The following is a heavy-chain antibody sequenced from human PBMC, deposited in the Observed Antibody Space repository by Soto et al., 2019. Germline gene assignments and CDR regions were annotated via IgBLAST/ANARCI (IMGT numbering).Heavy chain of an antibody. CDR3: ARPHYDSNTFYSYFDY. D-gene: IGHD3-22*01. V-gene: IGHV4-34*12. CDR1: CGSFSGYY. J-gene: IGHJ4*02. Sequence: SETLSLTCAVYCGSFSGYYWSWIRQPPGKGLEWIGQIFHGGSTNYSPSLKSRVTISVDTSKNLFSLELSSVTAADTAVYYCARPHYDSNTFYSYFDYWGQGTLVTVSS. CDR2: IFHGGST.